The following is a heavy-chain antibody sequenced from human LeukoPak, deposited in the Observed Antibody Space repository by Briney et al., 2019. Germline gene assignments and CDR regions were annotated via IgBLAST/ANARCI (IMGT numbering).Heavy chain of an antibody. CDR1: DFTFGSYA. CDR3: AKQVGYYYDSWSSILDY. J-gene: IGHJ4*02. Sequence: PGGSLRLSCAASDFTFGSYAMSWVRQAPGRGLEWVSAISGGGSKTHYADSVKGRFTISRDNSKNTLYLEMNSLRAEDTAVHYCAKQVGYYYDSWSSILDYWGQGTLVTVSS. CDR2: ISGGGSKT. D-gene: IGHD3-10*01. V-gene: IGHV3-23*01.